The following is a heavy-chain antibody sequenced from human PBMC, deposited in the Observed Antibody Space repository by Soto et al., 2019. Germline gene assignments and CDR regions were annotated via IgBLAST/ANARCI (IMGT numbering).Heavy chain of an antibody. CDR2: ISFDGDK. J-gene: IGHJ4*02. D-gene: IGHD2-8*02. Sequence: PGGSLRLSCTASGFDFSNSGIQWVRQTPGKGLEWVALISFDGDKYYVDSVKGRFTISRDNPANTVYLQMNRLRPEDTGVYYCERDYARGWCKFCGQGTMVTVYS. V-gene: IGHV3-30*03. CDR3: ERDYARGWCKF. CDR1: GFDFSNSG.